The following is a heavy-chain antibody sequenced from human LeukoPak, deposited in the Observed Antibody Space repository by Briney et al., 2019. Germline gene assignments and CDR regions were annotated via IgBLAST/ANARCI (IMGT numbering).Heavy chain of an antibody. V-gene: IGHV3-33*06. CDR3: AKDLGIYKNWFDP. CDR1: GFTFSSYG. Sequence: HPGRSLRLSCAASGFTFSSYGMHWVRQAPGKGLEWVAVIWYDGSNKYYADSVKGRFTISRDNSKNTLYLQMNSLRAEDTAVYYCAKDLGIYKNWFDPWGQGTLVTVSS. D-gene: IGHD1-26*01. J-gene: IGHJ5*02. CDR2: IWYDGSNK.